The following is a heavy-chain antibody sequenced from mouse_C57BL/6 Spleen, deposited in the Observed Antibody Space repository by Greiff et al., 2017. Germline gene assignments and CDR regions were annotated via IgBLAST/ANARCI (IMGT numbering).Heavy chain of an antibody. CDR3: ARWGFDY. CDR1: GYSFTGYY. Sequence: VHVKQSGPELVKPGASVKISCKASGYSFTGYYMNWVKQSPEKSLEWIGEINPSTGGTTSNQKFKAKATLTVDKSSSTAYMQLKSLTSEDSAVYYCARWGFDYWGQGTTLTVSS. V-gene: IGHV1-42*01. J-gene: IGHJ2*01. CDR2: INPSTGGT.